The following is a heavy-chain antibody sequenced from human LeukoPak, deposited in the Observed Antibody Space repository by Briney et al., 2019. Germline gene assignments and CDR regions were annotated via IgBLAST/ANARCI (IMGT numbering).Heavy chain of an antibody. CDR2: ISSSSSYI. D-gene: IGHD5-12*01. V-gene: IGHV3-21*01. Sequence: GGSLRLSCAASGFTFSSYSLNLVPQAPGKGLEWVSSISSSSSYIYYADPVKGRFTISRDNAKTSLYLQMLSLRAEDTAVYYCARAIVATINPFDYWGQGTLVTVSS. J-gene: IGHJ4*02. CDR3: ARAIVATINPFDY. CDR1: GFTFSSYS.